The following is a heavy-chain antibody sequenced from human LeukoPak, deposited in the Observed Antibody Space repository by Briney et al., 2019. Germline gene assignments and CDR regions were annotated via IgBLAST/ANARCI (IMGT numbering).Heavy chain of an antibody. D-gene: IGHD3-9*01. CDR3: ASSRYFDWSPFDP. J-gene: IGHJ5*02. V-gene: IGHV4-39*01. Sequence: SETLSLTCTVSGGSISSSSCDWGWIRQPPGKGLEWIGSIYYSGSTYYNPSLKSRVTISVDTSKNQFSLKLSSVTAADTAVYYCASSRYFDWSPFDPWGQGTQVTVSS. CDR1: GGSISSSSCD. CDR2: IYYSGST.